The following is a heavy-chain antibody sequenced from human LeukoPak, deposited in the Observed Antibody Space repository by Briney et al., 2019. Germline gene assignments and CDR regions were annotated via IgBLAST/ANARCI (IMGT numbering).Heavy chain of an antibody. J-gene: IGHJ4*02. D-gene: IGHD1-26*01. CDR3: ALAWSGSYSGLDY. Sequence: GGSLRLSCAASGFTFSSYWMHWVRQAPGKGLVWVSRINGDGYSTSYADSGKGRFTISRDNAKNTLYLQMNSLRAEDTAVYYCALAWSGSYSGLDYWGQGTLVTVSS. CDR1: GFTFSSYW. V-gene: IGHV3-74*01. CDR2: INGDGYST.